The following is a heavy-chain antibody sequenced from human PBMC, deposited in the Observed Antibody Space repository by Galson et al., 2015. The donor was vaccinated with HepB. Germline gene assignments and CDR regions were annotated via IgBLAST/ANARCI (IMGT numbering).Heavy chain of an antibody. Sequence: SVKVSCKASSYNLTDGMSWVRQAPGQGLECMGWISGDNGNTRYAEKFQGRVTMTTDTSTDTAYMELRSLRSDDTAVYYCATGRSSVWSFDYWGQGTLVTVSS. CDR3: ATGRSSVWSFDY. V-gene: IGHV1-18*01. D-gene: IGHD6-19*01. CDR2: ISGDNGNT. J-gene: IGHJ4*02. CDR1: SYNLTDG.